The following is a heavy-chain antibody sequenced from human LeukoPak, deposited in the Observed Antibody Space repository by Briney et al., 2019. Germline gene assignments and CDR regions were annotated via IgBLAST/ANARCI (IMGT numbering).Heavy chain of an antibody. V-gene: IGHV4-34*01. CDR2: INHSGST. CDR1: GGSFSGYY. Sequence: SETLSLTCAVSGGSFSGYYWSWIRQPPGKGLEWIGEINHSGSTNYNPSLKSRVTISVDTSKNQFSLKLSSVTAADTAVYYCASSSQYDILTGYFGRYYYYYGMDVWGQGTTVTVSS. J-gene: IGHJ6*01. D-gene: IGHD3-9*01. CDR3: ASSSQYDILTGYFGRYYYYYGMDV.